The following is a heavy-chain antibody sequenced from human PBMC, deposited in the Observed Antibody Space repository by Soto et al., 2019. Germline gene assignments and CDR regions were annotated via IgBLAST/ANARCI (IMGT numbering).Heavy chain of an antibody. CDR2: ITPFSGDV. J-gene: IGHJ4*02. D-gene: IGHD1-26*01. Sequence: ASVKVSCKALGNTFTYRYLHWVRQAPGQALEWMGRITPFSGDVHYAQKFQERVNITRDRSINTAYMQMSSLRSEDTAMYFCAGGGAGSGPFTWELPDHWGQGTLVTVSS. CDR1: GNTFTYRY. V-gene: IGHV1-45*02. CDR3: AGGGAGSGPFTWELPDH.